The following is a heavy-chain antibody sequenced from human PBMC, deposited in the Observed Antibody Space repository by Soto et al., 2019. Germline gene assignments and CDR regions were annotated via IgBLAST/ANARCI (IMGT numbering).Heavy chain of an antibody. Sequence: QLQLQESGPGLVKPSETLSLTCTVSGGSISSSSYYWGWIRQPPGKGLEWIGSIYYSGSTYYNPSLKSRVTISVDTSKNQFSLKLSSVTAADTAVYYCARPMGGNLNDYWGQGTLVTVSS. CDR2: IYYSGST. V-gene: IGHV4-39*01. D-gene: IGHD2-15*01. CDR1: GGSISSSSYY. J-gene: IGHJ4*02. CDR3: ARPMGGNLNDY.